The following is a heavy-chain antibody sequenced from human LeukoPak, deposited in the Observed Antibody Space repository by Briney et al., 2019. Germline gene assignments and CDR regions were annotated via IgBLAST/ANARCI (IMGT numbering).Heavy chain of an antibody. Sequence: GGSLRLSCVASGYTFSNYVMTWVRQAPGKGLEWVSTITGSGGDTFYPNSVKGRFTISRDDSKNTVYLQMNSLRLEDAAAYYCAKGKAAGLLDWFDPWGRGTLVTVSS. CDR3: AKGKAAGLLDWFDP. V-gene: IGHV3-23*01. CDR2: ITGSGGDT. J-gene: IGHJ5*02. D-gene: IGHD6-13*01. CDR1: GYTFSNYV.